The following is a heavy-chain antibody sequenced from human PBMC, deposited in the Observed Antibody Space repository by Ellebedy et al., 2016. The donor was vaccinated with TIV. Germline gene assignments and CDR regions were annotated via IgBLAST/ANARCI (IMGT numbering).Heavy chain of an antibody. CDR1: GFTFTSYG. D-gene: IGHD5-12*01. J-gene: IGHJ1*01. V-gene: IGHV1-18*01. Sequence: ASVKVSCKASGFTFTSYGFSWVRQAPGQGLEWMGWISAYTGDSNYAQKFQGRVTVTTDTSTNTAYTELRSLRSDDTAVYYCARDMVQGMVARYLWFDFWGQGTLVTVSS. CDR2: ISAYTGDS. CDR3: ARDMVQGMVARYLWFDF.